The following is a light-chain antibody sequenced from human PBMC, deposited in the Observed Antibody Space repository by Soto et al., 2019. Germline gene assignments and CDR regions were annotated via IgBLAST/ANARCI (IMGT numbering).Light chain of an antibody. CDR2: GAS. CDR3: HYYDDSPPFP. Sequence: EIVLTHSPGTLSLSPGERATLSCRASQNVGSRFLAWYQQKPGQAPRLLIYGASSRATGIPDRFSGSGSGTDFTLTISRLEPEDFAVYYCHYYDDSPPFPFXPGTKVDIK. V-gene: IGKV3-20*01. CDR1: QNVGSRF. J-gene: IGKJ3*01.